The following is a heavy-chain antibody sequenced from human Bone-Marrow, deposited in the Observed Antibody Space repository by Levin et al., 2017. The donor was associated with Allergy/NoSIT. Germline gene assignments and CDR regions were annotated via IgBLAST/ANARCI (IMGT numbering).Heavy chain of an antibody. J-gene: IGHJ3*02. D-gene: IGHD2-8*02. CDR1: RFSFSIYS. V-gene: IGHV3-21*01. CDR3: ARGIIGDVRVAHKEAFDI. CDR2: ISSSGSDM. Sequence: GESLKISCTVSRFSFSIYSINWVRQAPGKGLEWVSSISSSGSDMYYVDSVKGRFTISRDNAKNSLTLQMNSLRAEDTAVYYCARGIIGDVRVAHKEAFDIWGQGTMVSVSS.